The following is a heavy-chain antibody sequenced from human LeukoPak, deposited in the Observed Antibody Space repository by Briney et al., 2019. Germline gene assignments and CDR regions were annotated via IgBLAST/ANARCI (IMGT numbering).Heavy chain of an antibody. Sequence: GESLKISCKGSGYSFASYWIAWVRQMPGKGLERMGVIYPGNSDITYSPSFQGQVTISADKSVSTAYLHWSSLKASDTAIYYCARHLSSIASCPNYWGQGTLVTVSS. CDR2: IYPGNSDI. CDR3: ARHLSSIASCPNY. J-gene: IGHJ4*02. D-gene: IGHD2-2*01. CDR1: GYSFASYW. V-gene: IGHV5-51*01.